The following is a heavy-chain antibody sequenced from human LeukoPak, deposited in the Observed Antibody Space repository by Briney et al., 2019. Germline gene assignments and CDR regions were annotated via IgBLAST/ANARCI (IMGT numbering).Heavy chain of an antibody. V-gene: IGHV4-39*01. CDR2: FHYSGSN. CDR1: GGSISSTYYY. D-gene: IGHD3-16*01. J-gene: IGHJ4*02. CDR3: ARKAGGKEDY. Sequence: SETLSLTCTVSGGSISSTYYYWGWIRQPPGKGLERIGNFHYSGSNSYNPSLKSRVTISVDTSKNQFSLKLSSVTAADTAVYYCARKAGGKEDYWGQGTLVTVSS.